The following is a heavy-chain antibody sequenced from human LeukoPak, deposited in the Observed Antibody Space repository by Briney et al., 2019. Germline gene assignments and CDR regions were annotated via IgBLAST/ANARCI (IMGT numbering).Heavy chain of an antibody. D-gene: IGHD2-2*01. CDR2: ISYDGSNK. V-gene: IGHV3-30-3*01. Sequence: PGGSLRLSCAASGFTFSSYAIHWVRQAPGKGLEWVALISYDGSNKYYADSVKGRFTISRDNSKNTLFLQMNSLRAEDTAVYYCARGGDYCSTSSCYFGSVDYWGQGTLVTVSS. CDR3: ARGGDYCSTSSCYFGSVDY. J-gene: IGHJ4*02. CDR1: GFTFSSYA.